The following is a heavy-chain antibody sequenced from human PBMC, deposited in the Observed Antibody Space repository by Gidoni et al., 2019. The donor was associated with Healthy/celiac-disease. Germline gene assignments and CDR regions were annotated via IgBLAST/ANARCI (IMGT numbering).Heavy chain of an antibody. CDR2: IIPIFGTA. CDR1: GGTFSSYA. D-gene: IGHD3-22*01. CDR3: AFGRAMIVRQPPHY. J-gene: IGHJ4*02. V-gene: IGHV1-69*01. Sequence: QVQLVQSGAEVKKPGSSVKVSCKASGGTFSSYAISWVRQAPGQGLEWMGGIIPIFGTANYAQKFQGRVTITADESTSTAYMELSSLRSEDTAVYYCAFGRAMIVRQPPHYWGQGTLVTVSS.